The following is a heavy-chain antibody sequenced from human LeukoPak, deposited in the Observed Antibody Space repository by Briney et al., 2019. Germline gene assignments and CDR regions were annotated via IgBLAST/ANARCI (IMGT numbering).Heavy chain of an antibody. Sequence: SQTLSLTYAVSGGSISSGGYSWSWIRQPPGKGLEWIGYIYYSGSTNYNPSLKSRVTISVDTSKNQFSLKLSSVTAADTAVYYCASGPDDSSGSDDYYFDYWGQGTLVTVSS. CDR2: IYYSGST. CDR3: ASGPDDSSGSDDYYFDY. D-gene: IGHD3-22*01. V-gene: IGHV4-30-4*07. CDR1: GGSISSGGYS. J-gene: IGHJ4*02.